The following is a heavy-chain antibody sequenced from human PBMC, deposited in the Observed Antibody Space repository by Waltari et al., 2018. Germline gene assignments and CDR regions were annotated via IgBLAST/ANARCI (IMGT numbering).Heavy chain of an antibody. J-gene: IGHJ3*02. Sequence: QVQLQQSGPGLVKPSQTLSLTCAIPRDSVSSNSAPWNWLRPSPSRGLEWLGRTYYRSKWSNDYAVSVRSRITINPDTSKNQFSLQLNSVTPEDTAVYYCARRVPVGANAFDIWGQGTMVTVSS. CDR2: TYYRSKWSN. D-gene: IGHD1-26*01. V-gene: IGHV6-1*01. CDR1: RDSVSSNSAP. CDR3: ARRVPVGANAFDI.